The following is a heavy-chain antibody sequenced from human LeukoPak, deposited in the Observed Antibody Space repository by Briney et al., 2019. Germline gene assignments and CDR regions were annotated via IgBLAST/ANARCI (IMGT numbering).Heavy chain of an antibody. CDR1: GFTFSSYA. CDR2: ISGSGGST. V-gene: IGHV3-23*01. Sequence: GGSLRLSCAASGFTFSSYAMGWVPQAPGNGLEWVSAISGSGGSTYYADSVKGRFTISRDNSKNTLYLQMNSLRAEDTAVYYCAKDRPLIVVVPAAPFDYWGQGTLVTVSS. D-gene: IGHD2-2*01. CDR3: AKDRPLIVVVPAAPFDY. J-gene: IGHJ4*02.